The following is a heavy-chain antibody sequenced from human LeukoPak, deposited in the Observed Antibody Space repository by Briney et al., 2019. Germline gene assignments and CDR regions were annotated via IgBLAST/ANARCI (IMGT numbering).Heavy chain of an antibody. CDR2: ISGHNGHT. CDR3: ARFPQPGTTSFFYHYMDV. Sequence: ASVKVSCKASGYTFSDYGINWVRQAPGQGLEWMGWISGHNGHTNYAQRFQARVTMTTDTSTSTAYMELRSLRSDDTAVYFCARFPQPGTTSFFYHYMDVWGEGTTVTVSS. CDR1: GYTFSDYG. D-gene: IGHD1-7*01. V-gene: IGHV1-18*04. J-gene: IGHJ6*03.